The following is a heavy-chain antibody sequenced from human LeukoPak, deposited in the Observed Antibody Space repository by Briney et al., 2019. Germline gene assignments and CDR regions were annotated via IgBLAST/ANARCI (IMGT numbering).Heavy chain of an antibody. D-gene: IGHD3-22*01. CDR3: AKTGDYFDSTDYYRPDAFDI. J-gene: IGHJ3*02. CDR2: LGGSGGSR. CDR1: GFSFSNYA. V-gene: IGHV3-23*01. Sequence: GGSLRLSCAASGFSFSNYAMTWVRQAPGKGLEWVSTLGGSGGSRYYADSVKGRFTISRDKSNNTLYLQMNSLRAEDTALYYCAKTGDYFDSTDYYRPDAFDIWGQGTMVTVSS.